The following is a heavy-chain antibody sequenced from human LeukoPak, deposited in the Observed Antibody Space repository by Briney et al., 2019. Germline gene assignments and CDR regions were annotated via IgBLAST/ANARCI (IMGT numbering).Heavy chain of an antibody. D-gene: IGHD6-13*01. V-gene: IGHV3-21*01. CDR3: ARFGAAAAGPYYYMDV. J-gene: IGHJ6*03. CDR1: GFTFSSYS. CDR2: ISSSSSYI. Sequence: GGSLRLSCAASGFTFSSYSMNWVRQAPGKGLEWVSSISSSSSYIYYADSVKGRFTISRDNAKNSLYLQMNSLRAEDTAVYYCARFGAAAAGPYYYMDVWGKGTTVTVSS.